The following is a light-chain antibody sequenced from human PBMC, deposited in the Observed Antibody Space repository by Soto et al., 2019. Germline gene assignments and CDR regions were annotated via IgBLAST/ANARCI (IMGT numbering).Light chain of an antibody. CDR2: AAS. V-gene: IGKV1-27*01. J-gene: IGKJ3*01. CDR3: QKCNSPRPFS. CDR1: QDISNY. Sequence: DIQMTQSPSSLSASVGDRVTITCRASQDISNYLAWYQQRPGEVPKLLIYAASTLHSGVPSRFRGVGTGTDFTLTGSSLQLEDAATYTGQKCNSPRPFSFGRGTKVVLK.